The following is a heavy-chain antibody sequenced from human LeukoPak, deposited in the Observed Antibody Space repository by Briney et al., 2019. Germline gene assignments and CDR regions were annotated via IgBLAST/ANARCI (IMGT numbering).Heavy chain of an antibody. CDR2: IIKSGAAT. CDR1: GFTFSNYA. CDR3: AKLWGIQARSFDY. J-gene: IGHJ4*02. V-gene: IGHV3-23*01. Sequence: GGSLRLSCAASGFTFSNYAMSWVRQAPGRGLEWVSTIIKSGAATHYADTVKGRFTISRDNSKNTVSLQMNSLTAEDTAVYYCAKLWGIQARSFDYWGQGTLVTVSS. D-gene: IGHD5-18*01.